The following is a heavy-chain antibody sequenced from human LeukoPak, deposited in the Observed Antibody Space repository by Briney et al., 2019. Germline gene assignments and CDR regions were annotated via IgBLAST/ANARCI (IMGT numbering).Heavy chain of an antibody. D-gene: IGHD3-22*01. Sequence: GSLRLSCAVSGITLSNYGMSWVRQAPGKGLEWVAGISDSGGRTNYADSVKGRFTISRDSPKNTLYLQMNSLRAEDTAVYFCAKRGVVIRVILVGFHREAYYFDSWGQGALVTVSS. CDR2: ISDSGGRT. CDR1: GITLSNYG. CDR3: AKRGVVIRVILVGFHREAYYFDS. J-gene: IGHJ4*02. V-gene: IGHV3-23*01.